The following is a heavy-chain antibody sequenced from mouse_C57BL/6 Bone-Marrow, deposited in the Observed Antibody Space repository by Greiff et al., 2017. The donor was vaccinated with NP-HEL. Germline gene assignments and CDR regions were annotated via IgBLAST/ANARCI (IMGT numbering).Heavy chain of an antibody. CDR3: TTWGWYFDV. Sequence: VQLQQSGAELVRPGASVKLSCTASGFNIKDDYMHWVKQRPEQGLEWIGWIDPENGDTEYASKFQGKATITADTSSNTAYLQLSSLTSEDTAVYYCTTWGWYFDVWGTGTTVTVSS. CDR1: GFNIKDDY. CDR2: IDPENGDT. V-gene: IGHV14-4*01. J-gene: IGHJ1*03.